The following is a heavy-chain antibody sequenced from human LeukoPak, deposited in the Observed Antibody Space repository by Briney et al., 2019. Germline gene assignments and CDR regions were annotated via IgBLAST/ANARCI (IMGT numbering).Heavy chain of an antibody. D-gene: IGHD4-17*01. V-gene: IGHV1-69*13. J-gene: IGHJ4*02. CDR1: VGTFSSYA. Sequence: ASVKVSCKASVGTFSSYAISWVRQSPGQGLEWMRGIIPIFGTANYAQKFQGRVTITADESTSTAYMELSSLRSEDTAVYYCARKDGDYADDYYFDYWGQGTLVTVSS. CDR3: ARKDGDYADDYYFDY. CDR2: IIPIFGTA.